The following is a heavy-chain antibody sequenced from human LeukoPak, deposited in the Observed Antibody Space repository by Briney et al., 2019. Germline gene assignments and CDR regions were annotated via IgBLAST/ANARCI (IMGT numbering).Heavy chain of an antibody. J-gene: IGHJ5*02. CDR1: GGSFSSYY. V-gene: IGHV4-59*01. D-gene: IGHD5-12*01. CDR2: IYYSGST. CDR3: ARDRRYSGYDANWFDP. Sequence: SETLSLTCTVSGGSFSSYYWSWIRQPPGKGLEWIGYIYYSGSTNYNPSLKSRVSIAVDTSKNQFSLKLSSVTAADTAVYYCARDRRYSGYDANWFDPWGQGTLVTVSS.